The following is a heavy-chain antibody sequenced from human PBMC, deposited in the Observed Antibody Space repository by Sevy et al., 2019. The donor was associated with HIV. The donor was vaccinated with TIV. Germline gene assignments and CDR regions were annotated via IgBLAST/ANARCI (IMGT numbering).Heavy chain of an antibody. Sequence: GGSLRLSCAASTFTFGHYAMHWVRQAPGNGLQWVAGISYEGSNEYYTDSVKGRFTISRDNSKNTLNLEMNNLRVEDTALYYCARDWGTPPTAILYYFDFWGQGIPVTVSS. J-gene: IGHJ4*02. D-gene: IGHD3-16*01. CDR1: TFTFGHYA. CDR3: ARDWGTPPTAILYYFDF. V-gene: IGHV3-30*04. CDR2: ISYEGSNE.